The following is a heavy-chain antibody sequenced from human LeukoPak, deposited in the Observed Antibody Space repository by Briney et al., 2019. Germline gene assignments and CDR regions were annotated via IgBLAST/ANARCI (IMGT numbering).Heavy chain of an antibody. CDR2: ISGSGGST. CDR1: GFTFSSYA. V-gene: IGHV3-23*01. D-gene: IGHD1-26*01. Sequence: PGGSLRLSCAASGFTFSSYAMSWVRQAPGKGLEWVSAISGSGGSTYYADSVKGRFTISRDNSKNTLYLQMNSLRAEDTAVYYCAPPSVGSYRGTGYWGQGTLVTVSS. CDR3: APPSVGSYRGTGY. J-gene: IGHJ4*02.